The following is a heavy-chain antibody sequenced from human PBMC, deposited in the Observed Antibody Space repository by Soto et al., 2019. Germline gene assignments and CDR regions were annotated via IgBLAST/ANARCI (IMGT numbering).Heavy chain of an antibody. D-gene: IGHD5-12*01. Sequence: ASVKVSCKTSGYTFTTFFLHWMRQAPGQRLEWMGWINPANGDTMYSQKFLGRVSNTRDTSATTAYMELTYLTSEDTAIYYCARGPSSGCFDSWGQGALVTVSS. CDR2: INPANGDT. CDR3: ARGPSSGCFDS. CDR1: GYTFTTFF. J-gene: IGHJ4*02. V-gene: IGHV1-3*01.